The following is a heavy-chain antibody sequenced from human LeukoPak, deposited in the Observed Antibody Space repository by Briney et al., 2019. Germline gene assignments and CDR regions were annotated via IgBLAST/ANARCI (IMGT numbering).Heavy chain of an antibody. Sequence: GGSLRLSCAASGFTFSDYYMSWIRQAPGKGLEWVSDISSSNRYANYADSVKGRFTISRDNAKKSLYLQMNSLRAEDTAVYYCTRDKQQLDDYWGQGTLVTVSS. J-gene: IGHJ4*02. CDR1: GFTFSDYY. CDR3: TRDKQQLDDY. CDR2: ISSSNRYA. D-gene: IGHD1-1*01. V-gene: IGHV3-11*05.